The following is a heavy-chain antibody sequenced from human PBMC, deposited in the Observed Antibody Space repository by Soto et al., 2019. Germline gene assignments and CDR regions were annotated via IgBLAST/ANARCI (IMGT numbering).Heavy chain of an antibody. Sequence: SETLSLTCAVYGGSFSGYYWSWISQPPGKGLEWIVEINHSGTTNYNPSLKSRVTISVDTSKNQFSRKLSSVTAADTALYYCARGVLRYFDWPYGYYYYGMDVWGQVTTVTVSS. D-gene: IGHD3-9*01. CDR1: GGSFSGYY. CDR3: ARGVLRYFDWPYGYYYYGMDV. J-gene: IGHJ6*02. V-gene: IGHV4-34*01. CDR2: INHSGTT.